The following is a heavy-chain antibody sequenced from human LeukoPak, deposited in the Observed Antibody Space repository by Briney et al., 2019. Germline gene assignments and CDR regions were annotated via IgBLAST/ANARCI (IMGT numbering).Heavy chain of an antibody. V-gene: IGHV3-48*01. CDR2: ISSSSSTI. J-gene: IGHJ4*02. Sequence: SGGSLRLSCAASGFTFSSYSMNWVRQAPGKGLEWVSYISSSSSTICYADSVKGRFTISRDNAKNSLYLQMNSLRAEDTAVYYCARDGQTIFGVVPMGYWGQGTLVTVSS. CDR3: ARDGQTIFGVVPMGY. D-gene: IGHD3-3*01. CDR1: GFTFSSYS.